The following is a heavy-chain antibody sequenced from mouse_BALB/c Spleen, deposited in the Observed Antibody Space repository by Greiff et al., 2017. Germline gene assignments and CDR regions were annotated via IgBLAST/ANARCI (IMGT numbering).Heavy chain of an antibody. CDR2: INPDSSTI. D-gene: IGHD1-1*02. V-gene: IGHV4-1*02. J-gene: IGHJ2*01. CDR3: ARLLLRWYYFDY. CDR1: GFDFSRYW. Sequence: AASGFDFSRYWMSWVRQAPGKGLEWIGEINPDSSTINYTPSLKDKFIISRDNAKNTLYLQMSKVRSEDTALYYCARLLLRWYYFDYWGQGTTLTVSS.